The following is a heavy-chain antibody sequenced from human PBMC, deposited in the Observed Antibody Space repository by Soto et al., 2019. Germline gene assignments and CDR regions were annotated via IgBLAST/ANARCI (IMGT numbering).Heavy chain of an antibody. CDR2: MNPNSGNT. CDR3: AKDRPYGLDP. V-gene: IGHV1-8*01. D-gene: IGHD3-10*01. CDR1: GYTFTSYD. J-gene: IGHJ5*02. Sequence: ASVKVSCKASGYTFTSYDINLVRQATGQGLEWMGWMNPNSGNTGYAQKFQGRVTMARNTSISTAYMELSSLISEDTAVYYCAKDRPYGLDPWGQGTLVTSPQ.